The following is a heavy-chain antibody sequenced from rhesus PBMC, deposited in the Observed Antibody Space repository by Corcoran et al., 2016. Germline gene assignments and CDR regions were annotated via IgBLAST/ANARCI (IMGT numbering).Heavy chain of an antibody. V-gene: IGHV3-100*02. CDR2: ISKRGSTI. CDR3: AREETFTMIVVITPRFDY. J-gene: IGHJ4*01. Sequence: DVQLVESGGDLVKPGGSLRLSCVASGFTFSSYEMHWVRQAPGKGLEWVSVISKRGSTIYYAAFVKGLFTISRYNAKNSLFLQMNSLRAEDTAVYYCAREETFTMIVVITPRFDYWGQGVLVTVSS. D-gene: IGHD3-28*01. CDR1: GFTFSSYE.